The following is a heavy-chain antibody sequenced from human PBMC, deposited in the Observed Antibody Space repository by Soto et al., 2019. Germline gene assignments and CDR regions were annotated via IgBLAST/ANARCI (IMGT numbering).Heavy chain of an antibody. Sequence: QVQLVESGGGVVQPGRSLRLSCAASGFTFSSYGMHWVRQAPGKGLEWVAVISYDGSNKYYADSVKGRFTISRDNSKNTLYLQMNSLRAEDTAVYYCAKRNYDFWSGYASDFDYWGQGTLVTVSS. V-gene: IGHV3-30*18. D-gene: IGHD3-3*01. CDR3: AKRNYDFWSGYASDFDY. CDR1: GFTFSSYG. CDR2: ISYDGSNK. J-gene: IGHJ4*02.